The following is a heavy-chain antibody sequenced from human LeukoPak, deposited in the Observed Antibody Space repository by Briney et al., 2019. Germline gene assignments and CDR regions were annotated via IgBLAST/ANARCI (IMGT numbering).Heavy chain of an antibody. V-gene: IGHV4-59*01. J-gene: IGHJ3*01. CDR2: IYYSGST. D-gene: IGHD1-7*01. CDR1: GGSISSYY. CDR3: ARVPGGGTAAN. Sequence: SETLSLTCTVSGGSISSYYWSWIRQPPGKGLEWIGYIYYSGSTNYNPPLKSRVTISVDTSKNQFSLKLSSVTAADTAVYYCARVPGGGTAANWGQGTMVTVSS.